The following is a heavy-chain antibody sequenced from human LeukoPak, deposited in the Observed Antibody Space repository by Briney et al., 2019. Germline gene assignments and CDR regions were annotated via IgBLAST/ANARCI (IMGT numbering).Heavy chain of an antibody. CDR1: GASVNNYY. J-gene: IGHJ4*02. Sequence: ASETLSLTCTVSGASVNNYYWSWIRQSPEKGLEWLGFVFSRGTTNLNPSFKSRLIMSIDTSKNQFSLRLSSVTAADTAVYFCARSWAAKWELPGQFDSWGQGRLASVSS. D-gene: IGHD1-26*01. CDR3: ARSWAAKWELPGQFDS. CDR2: VFSRGTT. V-gene: IGHV4-59*08.